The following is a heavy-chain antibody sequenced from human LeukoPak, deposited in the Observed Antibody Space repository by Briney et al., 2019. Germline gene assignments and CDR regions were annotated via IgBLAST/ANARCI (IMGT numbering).Heavy chain of an antibody. Sequence: GGSLRLSCAASGFTFNTYAMNWVRQAPGKGLEWVSYISSSSSTIYYADSVKGRFTISRDNAKNSLYLQMNSLRAEDTAVYYCVRDPPRTVPGIDFDYWGQGTLVTVSS. V-gene: IGHV3-48*01. CDR1: GFTFNTYA. CDR2: ISSSSSTI. J-gene: IGHJ4*02. D-gene: IGHD6-19*01. CDR3: VRDPPRTVPGIDFDY.